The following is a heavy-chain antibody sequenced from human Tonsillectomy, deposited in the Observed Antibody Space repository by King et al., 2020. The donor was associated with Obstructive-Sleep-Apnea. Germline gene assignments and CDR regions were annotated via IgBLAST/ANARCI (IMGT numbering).Heavy chain of an antibody. J-gene: IGHJ6*02. CDR3: ARDTFAQDGEYLRRWVFSGMDV. CDR2: ISGTREYI. D-gene: IGHD2/OR15-2a*01. CDR1: GFTFSSHT. V-gene: IGHV3-21*01. Sequence: QLVQSGGGLVKPGGALRLSCSASGFTFSSHTMNWVRQPPGKGLEGGASISGTREYIYYADSLEGRLTISRDNAKNSLFLQMNRLRPEDTAIDYCARDTFAQDGEYLRRWVFSGMDVWGQGATVIVSS.